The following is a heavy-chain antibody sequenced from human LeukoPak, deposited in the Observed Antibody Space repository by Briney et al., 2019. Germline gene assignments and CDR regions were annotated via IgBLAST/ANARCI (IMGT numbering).Heavy chain of an antibody. D-gene: IGHD5-18*01. V-gene: IGHV3-74*01. Sequence: PGGSLRLSCAASEFTISRYWMHWVRQAPGKGLVWVSNINNDGSITTYADSVKGRFAISRDNSKNTLYLQMNSLRAEDTAVYYCARGSYGPFDYWGQGTLVTVSS. CDR3: ARGSYGPFDY. J-gene: IGHJ4*02. CDR1: EFTISRYW. CDR2: INNDGSIT.